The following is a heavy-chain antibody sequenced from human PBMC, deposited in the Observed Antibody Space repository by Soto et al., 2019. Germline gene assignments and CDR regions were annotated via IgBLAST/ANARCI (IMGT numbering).Heavy chain of an antibody. Sequence: EASVKVSCKASGGTFSSYAISWVRQAPGQGLEWMGGIIPIFGTANYAQKFQGRVTITADTSTSTAYMELRSLRSDDTAVYYCARGFYYDSSRPFDYWGQGTLVTVSS. J-gene: IGHJ4*02. CDR2: IIPIFGTA. V-gene: IGHV1-69*06. CDR1: GGTFSSYA. D-gene: IGHD3-22*01. CDR3: ARGFYYDSSRPFDY.